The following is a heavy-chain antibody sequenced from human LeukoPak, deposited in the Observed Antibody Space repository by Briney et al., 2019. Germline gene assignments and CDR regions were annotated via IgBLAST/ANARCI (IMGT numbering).Heavy chain of an antibody. Sequence: GGSLRLSCAASGFTFSNYWMNWVRQAPGMGLEGVANIKQDGSEKYYVDSVKGRFTISRDNAQNSLYLQMNSLRVEDTAVYYCAGGRRFLDWSDAFDIWGQGTMVTVSS. CDR2: IKQDGSEK. CDR3: AGGRRFLDWSDAFDI. D-gene: IGHD3/OR15-3a*01. V-gene: IGHV3-7*01. J-gene: IGHJ3*02. CDR1: GFTFSNYW.